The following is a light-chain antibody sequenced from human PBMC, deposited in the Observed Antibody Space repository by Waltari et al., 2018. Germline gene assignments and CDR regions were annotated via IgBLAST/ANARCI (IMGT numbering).Light chain of an antibody. CDR2: TNN. CDR1: SSNIGTNS. J-gene: IGLJ2*01. V-gene: IGLV1-47*01. CDR3: ATWDDSLSGVV. Sequence: QSVLTQPPSASGTPGQGVPISCSGSSSNIGTNSVSWYQPLPGTAPKLLIYTNNQRPSGVPDRFSGSKSGTSASLAISGLRSEDEADYYCATWDDSLSGVVFGGGTKLTVL.